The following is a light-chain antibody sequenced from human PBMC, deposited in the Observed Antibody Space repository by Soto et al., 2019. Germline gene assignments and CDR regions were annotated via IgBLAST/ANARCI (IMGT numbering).Light chain of an antibody. V-gene: IGKV3-11*01. CDR3: QPRRSWPTCT. CDR1: QGVSKS. CDR2: DAS. J-gene: IGKJ1*01. Sequence: EIVLTQSPATLSLSPGERATLSCRASQGVSKSLAWYQQKPGQAPRLLIYDASNRATGIPARFSGSGSGTDFTLTISSQGPNDFTMFVGQPRRSWPTCTLGQGTNLDIK.